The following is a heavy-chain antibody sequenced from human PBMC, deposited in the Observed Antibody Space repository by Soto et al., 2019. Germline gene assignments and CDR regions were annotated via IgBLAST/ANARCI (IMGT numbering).Heavy chain of an antibody. Sequence: EVQLLESGGGLVQPGGSLRLSCAASGFTCSFCAMNWVRQAPGKGLEWVSSIRGSGGDTYYADSVRGRFTISRDNSKNTLFLQMHSLSVEDTAVYYCVKWHSESYYYFDYWGQGTLVTVSS. CDR1: GFTCSFCA. J-gene: IGHJ4*02. CDR3: VKWHSESYYYFDY. V-gene: IGHV3-23*01. D-gene: IGHD1-26*01. CDR2: IRGSGGDT.